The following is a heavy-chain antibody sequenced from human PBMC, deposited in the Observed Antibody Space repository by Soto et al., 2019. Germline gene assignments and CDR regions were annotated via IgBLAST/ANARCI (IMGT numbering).Heavy chain of an antibody. Sequence: GGSLRLSCSASGFTFSIYAMHWVRQAPRKGLEYVSSISTNGGSTHYADSVKGRFTISRDNSKNTQYLQMSSLRADDTAVYYCVKGEYYYDSSGYYPFDYWGQGTLVTVSS. CDR1: GFTFSIYA. V-gene: IGHV3-64D*06. D-gene: IGHD3-22*01. J-gene: IGHJ4*02. CDR3: VKGEYYYDSSGYYPFDY. CDR2: ISTNGGST.